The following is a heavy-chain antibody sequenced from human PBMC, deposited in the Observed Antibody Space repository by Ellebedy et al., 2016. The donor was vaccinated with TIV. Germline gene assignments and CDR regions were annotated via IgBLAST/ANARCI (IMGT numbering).Heavy chain of an antibody. V-gene: IGHV3-33*01. J-gene: IGHJ4*02. CDR2: IWSDGSNK. D-gene: IGHD1-20*01. Sequence: GESLKISCAASGFTFSSYGMHWVRQAPGKGLEWVAVIWSDGSNKYYADSVKGRFTISRANSKNTLYLQMNSLRAEDTAVHCCARDRGITGTGAFDYWGQGTLVTVSS. CDR1: GFTFSSYG. CDR3: ARDRGITGTGAFDY.